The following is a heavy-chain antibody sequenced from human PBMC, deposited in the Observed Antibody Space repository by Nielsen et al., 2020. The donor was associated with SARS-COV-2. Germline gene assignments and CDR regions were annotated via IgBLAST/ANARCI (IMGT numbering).Heavy chain of an antibody. J-gene: IGHJ4*02. Sequence: RQAPGKGLEWIGSIYYSGSTYYNPSLKSRVTISVDTSKNQFSLKLSSVTAADTAVYYCASRRAQNYDFWSGYSFFDYWGQGTLVTVSS. CDR2: IYYSGST. V-gene: IGHV4-39*07. D-gene: IGHD3-3*01. CDR3: ASRRAQNYDFWSGYSFFDY.